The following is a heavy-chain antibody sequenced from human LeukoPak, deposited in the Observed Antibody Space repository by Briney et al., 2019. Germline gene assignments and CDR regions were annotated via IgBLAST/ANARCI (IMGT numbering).Heavy chain of an antibody. CDR2: ISAYNGNT. D-gene: IGHD3-22*01. J-gene: IGHJ5*02. CDR3: ARDSDYYDNYNWFDP. Sequence: ASVKASCKASGGTFSSYGISWVRQAPGQGLEWMGWISAYNGNTNYVQKLQGRVTMTTDTSTSTAYMELRSLRSDDTAVYYCARDSDYYDNYNWFDPWGQGTLVTVSS. V-gene: IGHV1-18*01. CDR1: GGTFSSYG.